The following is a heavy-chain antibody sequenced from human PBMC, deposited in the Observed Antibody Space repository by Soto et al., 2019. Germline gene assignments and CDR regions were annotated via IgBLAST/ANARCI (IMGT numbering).Heavy chain of an antibody. D-gene: IGHD2-8*01. V-gene: IGHV4-34*01. Sequence: SETLSLTCAVYGGSFSGYYWSWIRQPPGKGLEWIGEINHSGSTNHNPSLKSRVTISVDTSKNQFSLKLSSVTAADTAVYYCARGKVVGMVYYYYYGMDVWGQGTTVTVSS. CDR3: ARGKVVGMVYYYYYGMDV. CDR2: INHSGST. CDR1: GGSFSGYY. J-gene: IGHJ6*02.